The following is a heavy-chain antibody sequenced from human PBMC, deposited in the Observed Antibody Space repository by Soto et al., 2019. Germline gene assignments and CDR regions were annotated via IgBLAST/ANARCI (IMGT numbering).Heavy chain of an antibody. CDR1: GDRVSSSSVT. J-gene: IGHJ5*02. CDR2: TYYRSKWYN. CDR3: ARDDGPRTTKRFNP. D-gene: IGHD1-1*01. Sequence: SQTLSLTCAISGDRVSSSSVTWNWIRQSPSRGLEWLGRTYYRSKWYNEYAVSVKSRITINPDTSKNQFSLHLSSMTPEDTAVYYCARDDGPRTTKRFNPWGQGILVTVSS. V-gene: IGHV6-1*01.